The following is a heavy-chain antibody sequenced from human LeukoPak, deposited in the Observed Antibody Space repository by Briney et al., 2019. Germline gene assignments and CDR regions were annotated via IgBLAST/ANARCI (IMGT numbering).Heavy chain of an antibody. D-gene: IGHD5-18*01. J-gene: IGHJ4*02. Sequence: PGGSLRLSCAASGFTFSSYAMHWVRQAPGKGLEWVAVISYDGSNKYYADSVKGRFTISRDNSKNTVYLQMNSLRAEDTAVYYCARDPYGYSYVLGWYFDYWGQGTLVTVSS. CDR2: ISYDGSNK. V-gene: IGHV3-30-3*01. CDR1: GFTFSSYA. CDR3: ARDPYGYSYVLGWYFDY.